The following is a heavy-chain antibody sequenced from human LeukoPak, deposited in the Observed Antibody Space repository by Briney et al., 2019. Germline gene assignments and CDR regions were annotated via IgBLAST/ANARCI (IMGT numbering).Heavy chain of an antibody. J-gene: IGHJ5*02. Sequence: SETLSLTCAVSGGSISSGGYSWSWIRQPPGKGLEWIGYIYHSGSTYYNPSPKSRVTISVDRSKNQFSLKLSSVTAADTAVYYCARGDCSGGSCYFGWFDPWGQGTLVTVSS. CDR3: ARGDCSGGSCYFGWFDP. CDR1: GGSISSGGYS. CDR2: IYHSGST. D-gene: IGHD2-15*01. V-gene: IGHV4-30-2*01.